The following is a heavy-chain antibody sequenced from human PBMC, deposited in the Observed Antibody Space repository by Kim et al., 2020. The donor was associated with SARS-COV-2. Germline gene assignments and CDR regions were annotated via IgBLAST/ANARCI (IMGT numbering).Heavy chain of an antibody. D-gene: IGHD3-22*01. CDR3: ARSSSGYYRHYYYYGMDV. V-gene: IGHV1-69*13. CDR1: GGTFSSYA. CDR2: IIPIFGTA. J-gene: IGHJ6*02. Sequence: SVKVSCKASGGTFSSYAISWVRQAPGQGLEWMGGIIPIFGTANYAQKFQGRVTITADESTSTAYMELSSLRSEDTAVYYCARSSSGYYRHYYYYGMDVWGQGTTVTVSS.